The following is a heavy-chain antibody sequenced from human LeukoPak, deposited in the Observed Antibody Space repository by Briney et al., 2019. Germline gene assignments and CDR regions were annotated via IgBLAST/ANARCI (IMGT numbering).Heavy chain of an antibody. V-gene: IGHV3-23*01. Sequence: GGSLRLSCVASGFTFTTYAMTWVRQAPGKGLEWVSRISDSGGTTYYADSVKGRFTISRDNVENSLYLQMNSLRAEDTAVYYCARARSVYYYMDVWGKGTTVTVSS. CDR1: GFTFTTYA. J-gene: IGHJ6*03. CDR2: ISDSGGTT. D-gene: IGHD2-15*01. CDR3: ARARSVYYYMDV.